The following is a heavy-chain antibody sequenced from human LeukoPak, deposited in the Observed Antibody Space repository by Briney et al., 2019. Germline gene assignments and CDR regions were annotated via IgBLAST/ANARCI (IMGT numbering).Heavy chain of an antibody. J-gene: IGHJ4*02. D-gene: IGHD3-22*01. CDR1: GFTFSSYA. CDR2: ISYDGSNK. CDR3: ARCDSSGYYYAGWDY. Sequence: PGGSLRLSCAASGFTFSSYAMHWVRQAPGKGLEWVAVISYDGSNKYYADSVKGRFTISRDNSKNTLYLQMNSLRAEDTAVYYCARCDSSGYYYAGWDYWGQGTLVTVSS. V-gene: IGHV3-30-3*01.